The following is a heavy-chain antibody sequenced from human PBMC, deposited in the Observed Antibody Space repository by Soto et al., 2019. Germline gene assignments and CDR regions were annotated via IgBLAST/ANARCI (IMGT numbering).Heavy chain of an antibody. CDR3: AKGVITFGGGYYYYGMDV. CDR1: GLSLSTYA. CDR2: ISYDGSNK. Sequence: GALRVSSADSGLSLSTYAIAMVRQAPGKGLEWVEVISYDGSNKYYADSVKGRFTISRDNSKNTLYLKMNSLRAEDTAVYYCAKGVITFGGGYYYYGMDVWGQGPRVTV. D-gene: IGHD3-16*01. V-gene: IGHV3-30*18. J-gene: IGHJ6*02.